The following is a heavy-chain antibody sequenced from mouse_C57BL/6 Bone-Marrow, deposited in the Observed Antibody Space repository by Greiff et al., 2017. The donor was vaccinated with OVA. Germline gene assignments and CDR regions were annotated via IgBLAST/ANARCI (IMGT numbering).Heavy chain of an antibody. CDR2: IDPENGAT. Sequence: EVQLQQSGAELVRPGASVKLSCTASGFTFKDYYMHWVKQRPEQGLEWIGWIDPENGATEYASKFQGKATITADTSSNTAYLQLSSLTSEDTAVYDWIAFITAVVVHWYLDVWGTGTTVTVSS. V-gene: IGHV14-4*01. D-gene: IGHD1-1*01. J-gene: IGHJ1*03. CDR3: IAFITAVVVHWYLDV. CDR1: GFTFKDYY.